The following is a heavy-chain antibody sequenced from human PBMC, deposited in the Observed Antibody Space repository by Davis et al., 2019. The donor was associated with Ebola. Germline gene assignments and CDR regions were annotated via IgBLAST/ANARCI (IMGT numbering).Heavy chain of an antibody. D-gene: IGHD2-8*01. Sequence: GESLKISCAASGFTFSSYGMHWVRQAPGKGLEWVAVISYDGSNKYYADSVKGRFTISRDNSKNTLYLQMNSLRAEDTAVYYCARGRMGYFDYWGQGTLVTVSS. CDR2: ISYDGSNK. J-gene: IGHJ4*02. CDR1: GFTFSSYG. CDR3: ARGRMGYFDY. V-gene: IGHV3-30*03.